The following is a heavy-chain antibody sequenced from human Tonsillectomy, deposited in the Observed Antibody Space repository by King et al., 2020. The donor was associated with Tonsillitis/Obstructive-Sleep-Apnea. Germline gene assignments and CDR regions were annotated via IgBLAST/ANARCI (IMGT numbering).Heavy chain of an antibody. CDR2: ISANTRGT. Sequence: VQLVESGGGLVQPGGSLRLSCAASGFTFSSYAMSWVRQAPGKGLEWVSAISANTRGTYYADSVKGRFTISRDNSKSTLHLQMNSLRAEDTAVYYCAKVENSGTYDYFDFWGQGTLVTVSS. J-gene: IGHJ4*02. D-gene: IGHD1-26*01. CDR1: GFTFSSYA. V-gene: IGHV3-23*04. CDR3: AKVENSGTYDYFDF.